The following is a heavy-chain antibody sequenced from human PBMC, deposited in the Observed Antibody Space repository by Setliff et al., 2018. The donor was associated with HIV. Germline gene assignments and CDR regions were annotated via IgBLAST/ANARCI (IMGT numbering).Heavy chain of an antibody. V-gene: IGHV4-59*11. D-gene: IGHD3-10*01. CDR3: ARAPTHYFGDNHSPWPDGFDI. J-gene: IGHJ3*02. CDR1: SGSISSRY. CDR2: IYNSGSTIT. Sequence: PSETLSLTCTVSSGSISSRYWTWIRQPPGKGLEYTGYIYNSGSTITNSNPSLNGRVSISLDMSKTQFSLKLHSVTAADTAVYFCARAPTHYFGDNHSPWPDGFDIWGLGTMVTVSS.